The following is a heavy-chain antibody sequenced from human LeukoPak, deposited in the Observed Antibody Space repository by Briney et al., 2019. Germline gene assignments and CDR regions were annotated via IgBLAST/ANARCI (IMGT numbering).Heavy chain of an antibody. J-gene: IGHJ4*02. CDR1: GFTFSSYG. Sequence: PGGSLRLSCAASGFTFSSYGMHWVRQAPGKGLEWVAVIWYDGSNKYYADSVKGRFTISRDNSKNTLYLQMNSLRAEDTAVYYCARDMGIAAAGPGRGPHYDSSGYPDYWGQGTLVTVSS. D-gene: IGHD3-22*01. CDR3: ARDMGIAAAGPGRGPHYDSSGYPDY. CDR2: IWYDGSNK. V-gene: IGHV3-33*01.